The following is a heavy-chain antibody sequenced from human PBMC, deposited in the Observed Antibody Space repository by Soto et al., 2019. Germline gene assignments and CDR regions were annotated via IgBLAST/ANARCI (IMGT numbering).Heavy chain of an antibody. J-gene: IGHJ6*02. CDR3: ARGGAPGTTRKDPRSYYDYGMDG. Sequence: QVQPVLSGAEVKKPGSSVKVSCKASGGTFSSYALSWVRQAPGQGLEWMGGSIPIFGSANSAQKFQGRVTITADEATSTASMELSSRRSEDTAVYYCARGGAPGTTRKDPRSYYDYGMDGWGQGTTVTVSS. V-gene: IGHV1-69*12. CDR2: SIPIFGSA. CDR1: GGTFSSYA. D-gene: IGHD4-17*01.